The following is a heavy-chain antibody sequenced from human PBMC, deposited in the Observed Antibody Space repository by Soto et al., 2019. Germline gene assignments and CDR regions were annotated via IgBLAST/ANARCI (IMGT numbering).Heavy chain of an antibody. V-gene: IGHV3-23*01. CDR3: AKENRFQFVNFGASGFDY. D-gene: IGHD6-6*01. CDR1: GFRFSSKA. Sequence: EVQLLESGGGLVQPGGSLRLSCAASGFRFSSKAMSWVRQAPGKGLEWVSIISGSGSSTYYTDSLKGRFTISRDNSKNMVYLEMIYLRAEDTAVYYCAKENRFQFVNFGASGFDYWGQGFLVSVSS. J-gene: IGHJ4*02. CDR2: ISGSGSST.